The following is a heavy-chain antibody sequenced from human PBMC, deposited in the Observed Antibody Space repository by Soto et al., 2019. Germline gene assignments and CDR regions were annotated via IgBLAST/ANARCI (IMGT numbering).Heavy chain of an antibody. CDR1: GFTFSSYE. Sequence: EVQLVESGGGLVQPGGSLRLSCAASGFTFSSYEMNWVRQAPGKGLEWVSYISSSGSTIYYADSVKGRFTISRDNAKNSLYLQMNSLRAEDTAVYYCAREGVEMATKFHYGMDVWGQGTTVTVSS. CDR2: ISSSGSTI. V-gene: IGHV3-48*03. J-gene: IGHJ6*02. D-gene: IGHD5-12*01. CDR3: AREGVEMATKFHYGMDV.